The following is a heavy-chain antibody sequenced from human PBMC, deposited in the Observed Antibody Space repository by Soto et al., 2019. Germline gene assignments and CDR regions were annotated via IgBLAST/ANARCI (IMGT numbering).Heavy chain of an antibody. J-gene: IGHJ3*02. CDR2: IYRTGST. Sequence: SETLSLTCTVSGGSINTYYWNWIRQSPGKGLEWIGYIYRTGSTHYNPSLNGRAAISLGTSRNQFSLQLNSVTAADTAVYFCARQIGDDPFDIWGQGTMVTVSS. V-gene: IGHV4-4*09. D-gene: IGHD3-3*01. CDR3: ARQIGDDPFDI. CDR1: GGSINTYY.